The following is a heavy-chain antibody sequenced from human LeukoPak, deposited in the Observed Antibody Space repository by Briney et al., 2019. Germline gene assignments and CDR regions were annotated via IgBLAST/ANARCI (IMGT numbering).Heavy chain of an antibody. V-gene: IGHV4-31*01. CDR1: GGSISSGGYY. CDR3: AGGVDGYNLNFDY. J-gene: IGHJ4*02. D-gene: IGHD5-24*01. CDR2: IYYSGST. Sequence: SETLSLTCTVSGGSISSGGYYWSWIRQHPGKGLEWIGYIYYSGSTYYNPSLKSLVTISLDTSKNQFSLKLSSVTAADTAVYYCAGGVDGYNLNFDYWGQGTLVTVSS.